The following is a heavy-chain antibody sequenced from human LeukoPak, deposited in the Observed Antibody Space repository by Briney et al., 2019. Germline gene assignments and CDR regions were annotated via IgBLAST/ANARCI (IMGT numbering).Heavy chain of an antibody. Sequence: PGGSLRLSCAASGFTFNSYGMHWVRQAPGKGLEWLAVISYDGSNKYFADSVEGRLVVSRDNSNNTLYLHMNTLRPDDTGIYYCAAYHASGTFGYFQHWGQGTLVTVSS. D-gene: IGHD1-7*01. CDR3: AAYHASGTFGYFQH. CDR2: ISYDGSNK. CDR1: GFTFNSYG. V-gene: IGHV3-30*03. J-gene: IGHJ1*01.